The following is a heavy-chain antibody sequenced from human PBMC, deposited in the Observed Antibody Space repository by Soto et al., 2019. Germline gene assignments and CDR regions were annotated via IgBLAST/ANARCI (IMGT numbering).Heavy chain of an antibody. V-gene: IGHV4-61*08. J-gene: IGHJ1*01. CDR1: GGSISSGGYS. Sequence: SETLSLTCAVSGGSISSGGYSWNWIRQPPGKGLEWIGYIYYSGNTNYNPSLKSRVTISVDTSKNQFSPKLSSVIAADTAVYYCARGYDNSGYYYFRFFHHWGQGTLVTVSS. CDR2: IYYSGNT. CDR3: ARGYDNSGYYYFRFFHH. D-gene: IGHD3-22*01.